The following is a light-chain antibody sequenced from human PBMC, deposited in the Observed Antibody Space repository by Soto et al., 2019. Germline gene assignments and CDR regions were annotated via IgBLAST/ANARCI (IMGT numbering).Light chain of an antibody. V-gene: IGKV3-15*01. Sequence: EIVMTQSPATLSVSPGERATLSCRASQSVSSSLAWYQQKPGQAPRLLIYGASTRATGIPVKFSGSGSGTEFNLTISSLQSEDFGVYYCQQYKNWPLTFGQGTKVEIK. CDR2: GAS. CDR1: QSVSSS. CDR3: QQYKNWPLT. J-gene: IGKJ1*01.